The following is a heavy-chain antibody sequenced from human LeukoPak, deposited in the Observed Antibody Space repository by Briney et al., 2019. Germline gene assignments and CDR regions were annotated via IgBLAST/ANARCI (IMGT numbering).Heavy chain of an antibody. CDR2: IYYSGST. Sequence: KSSETLSLTCTVSGGSISSSSYYWGWIRQPPGKGLEWIGSIYYSGSTYYNPSLKSRVTISVDTSKNQFSLKLSSVTAADTAVYYCARLPMVRGVPFDYWGQGTPVTVSS. V-gene: IGHV4-39*07. D-gene: IGHD3-10*01. J-gene: IGHJ4*02. CDR3: ARLPMVRGVPFDY. CDR1: GGSISSSSYY.